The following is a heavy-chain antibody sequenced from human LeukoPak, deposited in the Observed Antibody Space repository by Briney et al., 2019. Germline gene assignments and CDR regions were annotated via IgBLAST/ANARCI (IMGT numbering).Heavy chain of an antibody. J-gene: IGHJ3*01. V-gene: IGHV4-59*02. CDR1: GDSVSGHY. D-gene: IGHD5-12*01. CDR2: VSYSGGT. Sequence: MPSETLSLTCTVSGDSVSGHYWSWIRQTPGKGLEWIGYVSYSGGTNYNPSLKRRVSISLDTSKNQFSLKLSSPAAADPAVYYCASAPMAITTSAFPDAFDFWGQGTMVTVSS. CDR3: ASAPMAITTSAFPDAFDF.